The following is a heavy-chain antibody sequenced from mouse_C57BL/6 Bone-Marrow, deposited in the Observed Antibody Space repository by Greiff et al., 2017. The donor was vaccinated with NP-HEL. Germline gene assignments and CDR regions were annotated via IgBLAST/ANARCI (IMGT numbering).Heavy chain of an antibody. CDR1: GFTFSSYG. J-gene: IGHJ3*01. V-gene: IGHV5-6*01. Sequence: EVKLMESGGDLVKPGGSLKLSCAASGFTFSSYGMSWVRQTPDKRLEWVATISSGGSYTYYPDSVKGRFTISRDNAKNTLYLQMSSLKSEDTAMYDCARGRLRRRFAYWGQGTLVTVSA. D-gene: IGHD2-4*01. CDR2: ISSGGSYT. CDR3: ARGRLRRRFAY.